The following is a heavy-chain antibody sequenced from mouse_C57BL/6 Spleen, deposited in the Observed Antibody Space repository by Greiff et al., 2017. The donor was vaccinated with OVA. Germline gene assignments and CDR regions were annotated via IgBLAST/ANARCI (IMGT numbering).Heavy chain of an antibody. CDR3: ARSGATVVATRFDY. CDR2: INPNNGGT. J-gene: IGHJ2*01. V-gene: IGHV1-18*01. Sequence: VQLQQSGPELVKPGASVKIPCKASGYTFTDYNMDWVKQSPGKSLEWIGDINPNNGGTIYNQKFKGKATLTVDKSSSTAYMELRSLTSEDTAVYYCARSGATVVATRFDYWGQGTTLTVSS. CDR1: GYTFTDYN. D-gene: IGHD1-1*01.